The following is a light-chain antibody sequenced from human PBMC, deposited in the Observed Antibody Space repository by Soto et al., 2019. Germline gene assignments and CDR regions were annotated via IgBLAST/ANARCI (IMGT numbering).Light chain of an antibody. CDR2: DAS. CDR3: QQYNAYSAWT. J-gene: IGKJ1*01. V-gene: IGKV1-5*01. CDR1: QSITRW. Sequence: IPMTQSPSTLSASVGDRVTITCRASQSITRWLAWYQQKPGKAPKLLIYDASTLGSGVPSRFSGSGSGTEFTLTISSLQPDDFATYYCQQYNAYSAWTFGQGTKVDIK.